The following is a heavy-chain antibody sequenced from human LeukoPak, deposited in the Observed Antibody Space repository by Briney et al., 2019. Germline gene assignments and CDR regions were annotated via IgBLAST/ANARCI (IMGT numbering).Heavy chain of an antibody. CDR3: AKRYSSGWYYLDY. CDR1: GFTFNSYG. D-gene: IGHD6-19*01. Sequence: GGSLRLSCAASGFTFNSYGMHWVRQAPGKGLEWVAVISYDETDKYYADSVKGRFTVSRDNSKNTLYLQMNSLRAEDTAVYYCAKRYSSGWYYLDYWGQGTLVTVSS. V-gene: IGHV3-30*18. J-gene: IGHJ4*02. CDR2: ISYDETDK.